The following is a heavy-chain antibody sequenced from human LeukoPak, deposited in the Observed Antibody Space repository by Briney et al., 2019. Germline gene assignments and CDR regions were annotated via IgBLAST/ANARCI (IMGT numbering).Heavy chain of an antibody. CDR3: ARSETLGPAAADHGY. Sequence: PGGSLRLSCAASGFTFSSYAMSWIRQTPGKGLEWVSSISGNADSTHHADSVKGRFTISRDNSKNTLYLQMKTLRAEDTAIYYCARSETLGPAAADHGYCGQGTLVTVSS. CDR2: ISGNADST. D-gene: IGHD2-2*01. J-gene: IGHJ4*02. V-gene: IGHV3-23*01. CDR1: GFTFSSYA.